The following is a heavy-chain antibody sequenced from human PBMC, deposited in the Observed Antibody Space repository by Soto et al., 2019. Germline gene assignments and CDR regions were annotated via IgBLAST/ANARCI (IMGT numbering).Heavy chain of an antibody. CDR3: ARGPNEGIAARAYYYYYMDV. CDR1: GYTFTSYD. CDR2: MNPNSGNT. D-gene: IGHD6-6*01. Sequence: QVQLVQSGAEVKKPGASVKVSCKASGYTFTSYDINWVRQATVQGLEWMGWMNPNSGNTGYAQKFQGRVTMTRNTSISTAYMELSSLRSEDTAVYYCARGPNEGIAARAYYYYYMDVWGKGTTVTVSS. V-gene: IGHV1-8*01. J-gene: IGHJ6*03.